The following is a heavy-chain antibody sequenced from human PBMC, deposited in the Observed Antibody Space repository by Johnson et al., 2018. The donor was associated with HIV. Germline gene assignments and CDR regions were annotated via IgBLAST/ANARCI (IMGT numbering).Heavy chain of an antibody. CDR3: AREGSGSWGRKRGPVKADAFDI. CDR2: INWNGGST. V-gene: IGHV3-20*04. D-gene: IGHD1-26*01. J-gene: IGHJ3*02. CDR1: GFTFEDYG. Sequence: VQLGESGGRVVRPGGSLRLSCAASGFTFEDYGMSWVREAPGKGLELVSGINWNGGSTGYVDSVKGRFTISRDHDKNSLYLHMNSLRAEDTALYYCAREGSGSWGRKRGPVKADAFDIWGQGTMVTVSS.